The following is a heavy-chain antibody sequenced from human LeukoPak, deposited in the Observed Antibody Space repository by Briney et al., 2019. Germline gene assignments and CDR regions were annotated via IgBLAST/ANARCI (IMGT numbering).Heavy chain of an antibody. Sequence: GESLRISCRGPGYSSTSYWISWVGQMPAKGLEWMGRIDPSDSYTNYSPSFQGHVTISADKTISTAYLQWSSLKASDTAMYYCARHRVPAAIHYWGQGTLVTVSS. J-gene: IGHJ4*02. D-gene: IGHD2-2*02. CDR2: IDPSDSYT. CDR3: ARHRVPAAIHY. V-gene: IGHV5-10-1*01. CDR1: GYSSTSYW.